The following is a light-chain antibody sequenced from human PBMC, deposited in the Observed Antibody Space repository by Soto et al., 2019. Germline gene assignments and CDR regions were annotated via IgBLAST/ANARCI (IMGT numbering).Light chain of an antibody. CDR2: GTS. Sequence: EIVLTQSPGTLSLSPGERATLSCRASQSVSTNSLAWYQHKPGQAPRLLIYGTSSRATGIPDRFSGSGSGTDLTLAISGLEPEDFAVYYCQRYGGSPLYSFGQGTKVEIK. J-gene: IGKJ2*03. V-gene: IGKV3-20*01. CDR1: QSVSTNS. CDR3: QRYGGSPLYS.